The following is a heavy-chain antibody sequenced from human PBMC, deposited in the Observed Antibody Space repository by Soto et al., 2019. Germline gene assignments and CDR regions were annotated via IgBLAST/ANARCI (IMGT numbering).Heavy chain of an antibody. V-gene: IGHV4-39*01. CDR3: GRVLWGPRGGGGLDY. J-gene: IGHJ4*02. D-gene: IGHD3-16*01. CDR2: IYYSGST. Sequence: QLQLQESGPGLVKPSETLSLTCTVSGGSISSSSYYWGWIRQPPGKGLEWIGSIYYSGSTYYHPSLKRRVTMSGDKSKNQFSQKLSSVTAADTAVYYCGRVLWGPRGGGGLDYWGQGTLVTVSS. CDR1: GGSISSSSYY.